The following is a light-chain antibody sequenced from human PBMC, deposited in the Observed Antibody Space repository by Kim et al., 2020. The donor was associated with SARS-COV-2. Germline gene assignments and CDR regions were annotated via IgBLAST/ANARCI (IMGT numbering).Light chain of an antibody. CDR2: EVS. Sequence: QSVAISCTGTSRDVGDYNYVSWYQQHPGNAPKVLIYEVSKRPSGVPDRFSGSRSGNTASLTVSGLQAEDEAHYFCSSYGGTNNFVMFGGGTQLTVL. CDR1: SRDVGDYNY. J-gene: IGLJ3*02. V-gene: IGLV2-8*01. CDR3: SSYGGTNNFVM.